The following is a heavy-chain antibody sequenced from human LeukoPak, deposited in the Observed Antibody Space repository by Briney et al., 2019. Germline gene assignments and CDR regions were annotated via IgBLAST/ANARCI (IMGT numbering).Heavy chain of an antibody. CDR1: GCSISSGDYY. D-gene: IGHD6-6*01. CDR2: IYYSGST. V-gene: IGHV4-30-4*01. J-gene: IGHJ6*02. CDR3: ARDSSGPGMDV. Sequence: PSQTLSLTCTVSGCSISSGDYYWRWLRQPPGKGLEWIGYIYYSGSTYYNPSLKSRVTISVDTSKNQFSLKLSSVTAADTAVYYCARDSSGPGMDVWGQGTTVTVSS.